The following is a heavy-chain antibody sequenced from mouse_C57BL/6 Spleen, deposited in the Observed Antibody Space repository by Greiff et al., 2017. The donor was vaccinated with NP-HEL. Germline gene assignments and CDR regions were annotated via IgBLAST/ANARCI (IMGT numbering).Heavy chain of an antibody. CDR1: GYTFTDYY. CDR2: INPNNGGT. D-gene: IGHD4-1*01. CDR3: ARWERVYYAMDY. Sequence: VQLQQSGPELVKPGASVKISCKASGYTFTDYYMNWVKQSHGKSLEWIGDINPNNGGTSYNQKFKGKATLTVDKSSSTAYMELRSLTSEDSAVYYCARWERVYYAMDYWGQGTSVTVSS. J-gene: IGHJ4*01. V-gene: IGHV1-26*01.